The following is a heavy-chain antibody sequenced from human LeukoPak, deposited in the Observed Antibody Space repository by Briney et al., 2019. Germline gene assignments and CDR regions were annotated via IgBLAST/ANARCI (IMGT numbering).Heavy chain of an antibody. Sequence: ASVRVSCKASGYTFNTYGITWVRQAPGHGLEWMGWICSCNENTSYAAKVQGRITMTKDTSASTAYLELRSLRSDDTAVYYCARIACSSSSCTYSGRRRVRGGSLDPWGPRTLVTVSS. V-gene: IGHV1-18*01. J-gene: IGHJ5*02. CDR2: ICSCNENT. D-gene: IGHD2-2*01. CDR1: GYTFNTYG. CDR3: ARIACSSSSCTYSGRRRVRGGSLDP.